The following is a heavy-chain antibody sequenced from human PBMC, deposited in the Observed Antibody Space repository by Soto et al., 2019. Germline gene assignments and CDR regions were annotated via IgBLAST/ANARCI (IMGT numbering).Heavy chain of an antibody. D-gene: IGHD4-4*01. CDR3: ARDRGTTGGSDAFDI. V-gene: IGHV3-21*01. Sequence: VGSLRLSCAASGFTFSSYSMNWVRQAPGKGLEWVSSISSSSSYIYYADSVKGRFTISRDNAKNSLYLQMNSLRAEDTAVYYCARDRGTTGGSDAFDIWGQGTMVTVSS. CDR1: GFTFSSYS. J-gene: IGHJ3*02. CDR2: ISSSSSYI.